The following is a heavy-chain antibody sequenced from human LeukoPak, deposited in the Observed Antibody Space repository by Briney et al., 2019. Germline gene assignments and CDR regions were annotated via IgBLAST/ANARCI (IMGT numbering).Heavy chain of an antibody. Sequence: GVSVKESSRISVYTLSALSMKWLRQAPGKGLEWMGRFDPEDGETIYAQKFQGRGTMTEDTSTNTACMELSSLRSEDTAVYYCPTKQLGRFVCRSNQWGQATLLTVSS. CDR1: VYTLSALS. CDR3: PTKQLGRFVCRSNQ. CDR2: FDPEDGET. V-gene: IGHV1-24*01. D-gene: IGHD6-13*01. J-gene: IGHJ1*01.